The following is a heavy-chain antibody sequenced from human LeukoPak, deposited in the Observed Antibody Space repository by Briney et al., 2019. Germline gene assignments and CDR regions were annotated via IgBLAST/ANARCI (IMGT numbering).Heavy chain of an antibody. J-gene: IGHJ6*02. CDR2: IWYDGSNK. V-gene: IGHV3-33*01. CDR1: GFTFSSYG. D-gene: IGHD6-13*01. CDR3: ARDAPIAPDYGMDV. Sequence: GGSLRLSCAASGFTFSSYGMHWVRQAPGKGLEWVAVIWYDGSNKYYADSVKGRFTISRDNSKNTLYLQMNSLRAEDTAVYYCARDAPIAPDYGMDVGGQGTTVTVPS.